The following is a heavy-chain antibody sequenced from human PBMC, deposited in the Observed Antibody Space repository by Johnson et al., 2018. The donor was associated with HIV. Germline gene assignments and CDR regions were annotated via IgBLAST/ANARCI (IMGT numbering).Heavy chain of an antibody. Sequence: VQLVESGGGLVQPGGSLRLSCAASGFTFRSYAMHWVLQAPGKGLEWVAVISYDGSNKYYADSVKGRFTISRDNSKNTLYLQMNSLRAEDTAVYYCARDPYGSGPYVAFDIWGQGTMVTVSS. CDR2: ISYDGSNK. CDR3: ARDPYGSGPYVAFDI. CDR1: GFTFRSYA. D-gene: IGHD3-10*01. V-gene: IGHV3-30*04. J-gene: IGHJ3*02.